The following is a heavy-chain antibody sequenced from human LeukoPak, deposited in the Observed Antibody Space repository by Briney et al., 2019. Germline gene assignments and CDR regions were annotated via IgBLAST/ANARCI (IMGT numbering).Heavy chain of an antibody. CDR3: ARGDDYSNYVLGY. Sequence: SSVKVSCKPSGVTFSSYAISWVRQAPGQGLEWMGRVIPIFGTANYTQKFQGRVTITTDESTSTAYMELSSLRSEDTAVYYCARGDDYSNYVLGYWGQGTLVSVSS. CDR2: VIPIFGTA. V-gene: IGHV1-69*05. CDR1: GVTFSSYA. J-gene: IGHJ4*02. D-gene: IGHD4-11*01.